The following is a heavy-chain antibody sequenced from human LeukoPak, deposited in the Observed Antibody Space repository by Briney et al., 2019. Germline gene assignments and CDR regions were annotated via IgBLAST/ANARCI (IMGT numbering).Heavy chain of an antibody. Sequence: SETLSLTCTVSGGSINSGSYYWAWIRQPAGKGLEWIGHIYTSGSTNYNPSRKSRVTISVDRSNNPVSLMLTSVTAADTAVYYCARETSYYYDNSGYYFDYWGQGTLVTVSS. D-gene: IGHD3-22*01. J-gene: IGHJ4*02. V-gene: IGHV4-61*09. CDR2: IYTSGST. CDR1: GGSINSGSYY. CDR3: ARETSYYYDNSGYYFDY.